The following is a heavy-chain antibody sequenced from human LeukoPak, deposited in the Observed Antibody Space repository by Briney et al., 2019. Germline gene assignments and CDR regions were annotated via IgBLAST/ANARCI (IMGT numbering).Heavy chain of an antibody. CDR3: ARFFPGYYMDV. V-gene: IGHV4-30-2*01. J-gene: IGHJ6*03. Sequence: PSETLSLTCTVSGGSISSGGYYWSWIRQPPGKGLEWIGYIYHSGSTYYNPSLKSRVTISVDRSKNQFSLKLSSVTAADTAVYYCARFFPGYYMDVWGKGTTVTVSS. CDR2: IYHSGST. D-gene: IGHD3-10*01. CDR1: GGSISSGGYY.